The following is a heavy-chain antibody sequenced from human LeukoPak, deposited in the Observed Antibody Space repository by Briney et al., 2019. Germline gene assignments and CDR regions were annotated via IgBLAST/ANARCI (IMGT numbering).Heavy chain of an antibody. J-gene: IGHJ4*02. CDR2: IYTSGST. CDR3: ARDRGEVIDFDY. V-gene: IGHV4-61*02. CDR1: GGSTSSGSYY. Sequence: SETLSLTCTVSGGSTSSGSYYWSWIRQPAGKGLEWIGRIYTSGSTNYNPSLKSRVTISVDTSKNQFSLKLSSVTAADTAVYYCARDRGEVIDFDYWGQGTLVTVSS. D-gene: IGHD3-10*01.